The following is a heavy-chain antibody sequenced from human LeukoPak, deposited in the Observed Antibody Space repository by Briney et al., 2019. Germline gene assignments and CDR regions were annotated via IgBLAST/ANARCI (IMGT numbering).Heavy chain of an antibody. CDR3: IYDRLDAFDI. J-gene: IGHJ3*02. D-gene: IGHD3-22*01. V-gene: IGHV3-73*01. Sequence: GGSLRLSCAASGFTFSGSAMHWVRQASGKGLEWVGRIRSKANCYATAYAASVKGRFTISRDDSKNTAYLQMNSLKTEDTAVYYCIYDRLDAFDIWGQGTMVTVSS. CDR2: IRSKANCYAT. CDR1: GFTFSGSA.